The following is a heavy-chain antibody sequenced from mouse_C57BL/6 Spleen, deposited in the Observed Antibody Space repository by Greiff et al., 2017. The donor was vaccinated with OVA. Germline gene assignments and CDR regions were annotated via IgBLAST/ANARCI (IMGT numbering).Heavy chain of an antibody. CDR2: ISSGSSTI. CDR1: GFTFSDYG. CDR3: ARDYYSLYYAMDY. Sequence: EVKLMESGGGLVKPGGSLKLSCAASGFTFSDYGMHWVRQAPEKGLEWVAYISSGSSTIYYADTVKGRFTISRDNAKNTLFLQMTSLKSEDTAMYYCARDYYSLYYAMDYWGQGTSVTVSS. J-gene: IGHJ4*01. D-gene: IGHD2-12*01. V-gene: IGHV5-17*01.